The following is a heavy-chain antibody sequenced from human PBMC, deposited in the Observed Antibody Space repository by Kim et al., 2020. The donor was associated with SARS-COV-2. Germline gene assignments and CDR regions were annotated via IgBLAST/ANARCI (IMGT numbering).Heavy chain of an antibody. J-gene: IGHJ4*02. CDR2: VYYTGAT. V-gene: IGHV4-39*01. D-gene: IGHD2-2*02. CDR3: AGHFRGTSIRFLGLYHFDY. CDR1: GGSISSSGYY. Sequence: SETLSLTCTVSGGSISSSGYYWGWIRQPPGKGLEWIGSVYYTGATYYDPSLKSRVTISVDTSKNQFSLKLNSVTAADTAVYYCAGHFRGTSIRFLGLYHFDYWGQGTLVTVS.